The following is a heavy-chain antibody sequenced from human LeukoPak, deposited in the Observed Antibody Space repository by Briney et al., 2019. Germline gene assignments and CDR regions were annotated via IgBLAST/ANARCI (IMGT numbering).Heavy chain of an antibody. J-gene: IGHJ3*02. CDR3: AATYCSSTSCRDAFDI. V-gene: IGHV5-51*01. CDR1: GYSFTSYW. Sequence: GESLKISCKGSGYSFTSYWIGWVRQMPGKGLEWMGIIYPGDSDTRYSPSFQGQFTISADKSFSTAYLQWSSLKASDTAMYYCAATYCSSTSCRDAFDIWGQGTMVTVSS. CDR2: IYPGDSDT. D-gene: IGHD2-2*01.